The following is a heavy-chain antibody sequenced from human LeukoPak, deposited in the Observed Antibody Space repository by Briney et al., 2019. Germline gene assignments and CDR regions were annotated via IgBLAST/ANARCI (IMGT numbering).Heavy chain of an antibody. V-gene: IGHV4-59*01. Sequence: SETLSLTCTVSGGSISSYYWSWIRQPPGKGLEWIGYIHYSGSTNYNPSLKSRVTISVDTSKNQFSLKLSSVTAADTAVYYCARYSSSWYDGPPEMYYFDYWGQGTLVTVSS. CDR3: ARYSSSWYDGPPEMYYFDY. CDR2: IHYSGST. D-gene: IGHD6-13*01. J-gene: IGHJ4*02. CDR1: GGSISSYY.